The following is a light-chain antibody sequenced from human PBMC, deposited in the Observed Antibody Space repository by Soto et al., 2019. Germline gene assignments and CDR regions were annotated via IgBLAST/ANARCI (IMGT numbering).Light chain of an antibody. J-gene: IGLJ2*01. V-gene: IGLV2-23*02. CDR3: CSYATTTL. CDR2: EVN. CDR1: SSDIGSYDL. Sequence: QSALTQPASVSGSPGQSITISCTGTSSDIGSYDLVSWCQQHPGNAPRLIIYEVNKRPSGVSNRFSGSKSGNTASLTVSGLQAEDGAEYYCCSYATTTLFGGGTKLTVL.